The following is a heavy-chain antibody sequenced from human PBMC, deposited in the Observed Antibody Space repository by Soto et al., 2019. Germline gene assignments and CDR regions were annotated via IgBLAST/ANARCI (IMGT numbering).Heavy chain of an antibody. V-gene: IGHV4-39*02. CDR3: ARRGGLMVRGVENGFAP. D-gene: IGHD3-10*01. Sequence: QLQLQESGPGLVKPSETLSLSCSVSGGSISRSSYYWGWIRQPPGKGVEWIGSIHYTGSTNYNPXLTSRVPVPVXXSXNXSSLRLTSVTAADTAVYYCARRGGLMVRGVENGFAPWGQGILVTVSS. CDR1: GGSISRSSYY. J-gene: IGHJ5*02. CDR2: IHYTGST.